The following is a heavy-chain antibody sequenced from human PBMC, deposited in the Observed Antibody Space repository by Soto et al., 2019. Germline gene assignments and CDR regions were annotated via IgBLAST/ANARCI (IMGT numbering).Heavy chain of an antibody. Sequence: QVQLVQSGAEVKKPGASVKVSCKASGYTFTSYYMNWVRQAPGQGLEWLGRINPSGGYTTYAQRFLGKVTMTSDTSTSTVNMAMSSLTSDDTAVYYGARGGGFVAVTAPYAHWGQGALGAVSS. CDR2: INPSGGYT. D-gene: IGHD2-21*02. J-gene: IGHJ4*02. CDR3: ARGGGFVAVTAPYAH. CDR1: GYTFTSYY. V-gene: IGHV1-46*03.